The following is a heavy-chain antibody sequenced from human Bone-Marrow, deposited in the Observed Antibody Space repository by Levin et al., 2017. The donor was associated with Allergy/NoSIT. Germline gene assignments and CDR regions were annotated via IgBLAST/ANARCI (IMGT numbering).Heavy chain of an antibody. D-gene: IGHD3-16*02. J-gene: IGHJ4*02. V-gene: IGHV4-39*01. CDR1: GDSVGRTSSTYY. Sequence: SETLSLTCIVSGDSVGRTSSTYYWGWVRQPPGSGLEWIGSITSGGRAYHNPSLKSRLTLSVDTSKNQFSLRLTSVTAADTAVYSCARLYGRPPQNFDSWGQGTLVSVSS. CDR2: ITSGGRA. CDR3: ARLYGRPPQNFDS.